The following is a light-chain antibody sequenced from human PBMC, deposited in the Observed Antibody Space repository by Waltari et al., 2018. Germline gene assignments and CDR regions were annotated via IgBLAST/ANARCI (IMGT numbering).Light chain of an antibody. CDR3: MQALQTPPT. CDR2: LGS. J-gene: IGKJ1*01. Sequence: DIVLTQSPPSLPVTPGEPASISCRSSQSLLHSNGYNDLDWYLQKPGQSPQLLIYLGSNRASWVPDRFSGSGAGTDFTLKISRVEAEDVGVYYCMQALQTPPTFGQGTKVEIK. CDR1: QSLLHSNGYND. V-gene: IGKV2-28*01.